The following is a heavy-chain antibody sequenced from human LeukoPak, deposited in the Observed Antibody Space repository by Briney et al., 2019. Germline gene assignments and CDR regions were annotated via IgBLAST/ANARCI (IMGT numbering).Heavy chain of an antibody. Sequence: GASVKVSCKASGYTFTGYYMHWVRQAPGQGLEWMGRINPNSGGTNYAQKFQGRVTMTRDTSISTAYMGLSRLRSDDTAVYYCARGESSGYPHPISDDAFDIWGQGTMVTVSS. V-gene: IGHV1-2*06. CDR1: GYTFTGYY. J-gene: IGHJ3*02. D-gene: IGHD3-22*01. CDR2: INPNSGGT. CDR3: ARGESSGYPHPISDDAFDI.